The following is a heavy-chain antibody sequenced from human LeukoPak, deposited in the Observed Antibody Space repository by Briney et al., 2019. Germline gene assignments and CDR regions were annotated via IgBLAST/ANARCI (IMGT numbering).Heavy chain of an antibody. CDR2: INHSGST. CDR3: ARHIAYEGVGATTYYQFDY. V-gene: IGHV4-34*01. Sequence: SETLSLTCAVYGGSLSGYYWSWIRQPPGKGLEWIGEINHSGSTKYNPSLKSRVTISVDTSKNQFSLKLSSVTAADTAVYYCARHIAYEGVGATTYYQFDYWGQGTLVTVSS. CDR1: GGSLSGYY. D-gene: IGHD1-26*01. J-gene: IGHJ4*02.